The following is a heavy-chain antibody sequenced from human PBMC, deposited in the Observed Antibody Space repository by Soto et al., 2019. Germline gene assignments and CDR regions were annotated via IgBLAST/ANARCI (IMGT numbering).Heavy chain of an antibody. V-gene: IGHV3-15*01. CDR1: GFTFSNAW. CDR3: TTPPYDFWSGSHYYYYMDV. CDR2: IKSKTDGGTT. J-gene: IGHJ6*03. D-gene: IGHD3-3*01. Sequence: GSLRLSCAASGFTFSNAWMSWVRQAPGKGLEWVGRIKSKTDGGTTDYAAPVKGRFTISRDDSKNTLYLQMNSLKTEDTAVYYCTTPPYDFWSGSHYYYYMDVWGKGTTVTVSS.